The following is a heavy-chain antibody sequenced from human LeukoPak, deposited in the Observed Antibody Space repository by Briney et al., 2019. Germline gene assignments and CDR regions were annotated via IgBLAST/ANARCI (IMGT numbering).Heavy chain of an antibody. V-gene: IGHV1-46*01. D-gene: IGHD6-13*01. J-gene: IGHJ4*02. CDR3: ARSLGARKWASSLNFDY. CDR1: GYTFTSYY. Sequence: ASVKVSCKASGYTFTSYYMHWVRQAPGQGLEWMGIISPSGGSTSYAQKFQGRVTMTRDTSTSTVYMELSSLRSEDTAVYYCARSLGARKWASSLNFDYWGQGTLVTVSS. CDR2: ISPSGGST.